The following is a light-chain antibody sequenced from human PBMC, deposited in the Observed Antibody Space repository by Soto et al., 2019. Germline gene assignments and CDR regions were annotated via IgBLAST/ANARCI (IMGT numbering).Light chain of an antibody. CDR2: DSS. CDR3: QQYNNWPPRYT. CDR1: QSVSRA. V-gene: IGKV3-15*01. J-gene: IGKJ2*01. Sequence: DIVLTQSPATLSVSPGESATLSCRASQSVSRALAWYQHVPGQAPRLLIYDSSTRATGVPARFSGSGSGTRFTLTISSLQSEDFAVYYGQQYNNWPPRYTFGQGTTLQI.